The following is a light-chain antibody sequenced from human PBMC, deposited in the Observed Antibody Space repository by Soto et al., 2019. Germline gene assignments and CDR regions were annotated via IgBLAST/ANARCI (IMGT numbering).Light chain of an antibody. J-gene: IGKJ1*01. CDR1: QSVSNN. CDR3: QQYNNWPWT. V-gene: IGKV3-15*01. Sequence: EVVMTQSPATLSVSPGERATLSCRTSQSVSNNLAWYQQNPGQAPRLLFYGASTRATGVPARFSGSGSGTDFTLTIHSLQSEDFAVYYCQQYNNWPWTFGQGTNVDIK. CDR2: GAS.